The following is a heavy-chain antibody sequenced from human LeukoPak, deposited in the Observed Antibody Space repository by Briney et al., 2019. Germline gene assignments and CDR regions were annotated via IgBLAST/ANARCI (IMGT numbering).Heavy chain of an antibody. Sequence: SSETLSLTCTVYGGSISSSSYYWGWIRQPPGKGLEWIVSIYYSGSTYYNPSLKSRVTISVETSKNQFSLKLRSVTAADTAVYYCASGYDSSAYQPFIDYWGQGTLVTVSS. CDR1: GGSISSSSYY. CDR3: ASGYDSSAYQPFIDY. D-gene: IGHD3-22*01. V-gene: IGHV4-39*01. CDR2: IYYSGST. J-gene: IGHJ4*02.